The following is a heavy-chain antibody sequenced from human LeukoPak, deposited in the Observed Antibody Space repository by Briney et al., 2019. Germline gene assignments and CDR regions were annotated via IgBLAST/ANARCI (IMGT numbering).Heavy chain of an antibody. D-gene: IGHD2-2*01. V-gene: IGHV1-69*04. CDR2: IIPILGIA. CDR3: ARGGYIVVVPAASLDNWFDP. J-gene: IGHJ5*02. Sequence: SVKVSCKASGGTFSSYAISWVRQAPGQGLERMGRIIPILGIANYAQKFQGRVTITADKSTSTAYMELSSLRSEDTAVYYCARGGYIVVVPAASLDNWFDPWGQGTLVTVSS. CDR1: GGTFSSYA.